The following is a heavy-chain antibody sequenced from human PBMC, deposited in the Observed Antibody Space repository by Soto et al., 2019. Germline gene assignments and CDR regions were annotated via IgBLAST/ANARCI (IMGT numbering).Heavy chain of an antibody. CDR1: GGTFSSYT. Sequence: QVHLVQSEAEVKKPGSSVKVSCKASGGTFSSYTVSWVRQAPGQGLEWVGGIIPVFNTTYYPQKFQGRAAILADKATSTAYMELSNLISEDTAVYYCARSLGRGWTPYWGQGTLVTVSS. J-gene: IGHJ4*02. CDR2: IIPVFNTT. V-gene: IGHV1-69*06. D-gene: IGHD6-19*01. CDR3: ARSLGRGWTPY.